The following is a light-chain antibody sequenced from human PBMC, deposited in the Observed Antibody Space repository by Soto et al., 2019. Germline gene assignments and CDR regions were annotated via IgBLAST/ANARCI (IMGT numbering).Light chain of an antibody. CDR3: SSYTITSTTV. CDR1: SSDIGGYNF. V-gene: IGLV2-14*01. CDR2: EVS. Sequence: LTQPASVSGSPGQSITISCTGSSSDIGGYNFVSWYRQYPGKAPKLLIYEVSNRPSGVSNRFSASKSGNTASLTISGLQAEDEADYYCSSYTITSTTVFGTGTKVTVL. J-gene: IGLJ1*01.